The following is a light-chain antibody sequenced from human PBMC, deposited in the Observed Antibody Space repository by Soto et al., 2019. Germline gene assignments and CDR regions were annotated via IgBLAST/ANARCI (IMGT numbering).Light chain of an antibody. Sequence: QSAVTQPPSVSGAPGQRVTISCTGSSSNIGAGYNVHWYQQVPGKAPRLLVFESSNRPSGVPDRFSGAKFGTSASLAITGLQAEDEADYYCQSYDSMSGVLFGGGTKLTVL. CDR3: QSYDSMSGVL. CDR1: SSNIGAGYN. CDR2: ESS. J-gene: IGLJ2*01. V-gene: IGLV1-40*01.